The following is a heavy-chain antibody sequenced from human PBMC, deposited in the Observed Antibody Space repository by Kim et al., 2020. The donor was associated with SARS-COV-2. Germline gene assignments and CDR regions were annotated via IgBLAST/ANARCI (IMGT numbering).Heavy chain of an antibody. CDR3: ASGGYDIQVPRFDN. CDR2: IYYSGIT. V-gene: IGHV4-39*07. CDR1: GGSIRSSSYY. D-gene: IGHD5-12*01. Sequence: SETLSLTCTVAGGSIRSSSYYWAWIRQPPGKGLECIGSIYYSGITHYNPSLKSRVTISVDTSKNQFSLKLSYVTAADTAVYYCASGGYDIQVPRFDNWGQGTLVTVSS. J-gene: IGHJ4*02.